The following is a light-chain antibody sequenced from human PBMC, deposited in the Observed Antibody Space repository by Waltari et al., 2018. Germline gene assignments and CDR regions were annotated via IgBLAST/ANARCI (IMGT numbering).Light chain of an antibody. Sequence: SALTQPASVSASPGQSITISCTGTSSDVGGYNFVSWYQQHPGKAPQVIIFEISKRPSGVSNRFSVSKSGNTASLTISGLQAEDEANYYCCAYVGYSTWVFGGGTKLTVV. CDR3: CAYVGYSTWV. CDR1: SSDVGGYNF. V-gene: IGLV2-23*02. CDR2: EIS. J-gene: IGLJ3*02.